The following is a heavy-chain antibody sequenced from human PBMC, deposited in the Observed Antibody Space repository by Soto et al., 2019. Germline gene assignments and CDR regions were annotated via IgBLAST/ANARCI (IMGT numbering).Heavy chain of an antibody. D-gene: IGHD6-6*01. J-gene: IGHJ4*02. CDR1: GYTFTRHS. Sequence: GASVKVSCKASGYTFTRHSMHWVRQAPGQGLEWMGMINPTGGGTTYAQKFQGRVTMTRDTSTGIVYMELTSLRPEDTAMYYRARATRGSISTRPDYWGLGTLVTVSS. CDR3: ARATRGSISTRPDY. CDR2: INPTGGGT. V-gene: IGHV1-46*01.